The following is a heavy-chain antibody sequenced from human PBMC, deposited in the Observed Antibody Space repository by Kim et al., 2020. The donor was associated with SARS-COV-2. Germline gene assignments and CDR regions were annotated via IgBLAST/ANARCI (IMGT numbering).Heavy chain of an antibody. Sequence: GGSLRLSCAASGFTFSSQWMSWVRQAPGKGLEWVANINPGGGDKTYVDSVKGRFTISRDNDKNSLYLQMDSLRAEDTAVYYCARAEIWGQGPLVTVSS. CDR2: INPGGGDK. J-gene: IGHJ1*01. CDR3: ARAEI. CDR1: GFTFSSQW. V-gene: IGHV3-7*01.